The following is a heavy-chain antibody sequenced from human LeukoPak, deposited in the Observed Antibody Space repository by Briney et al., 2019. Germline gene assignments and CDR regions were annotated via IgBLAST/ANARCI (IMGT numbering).Heavy chain of an antibody. D-gene: IGHD6-13*01. V-gene: IGHV3-23*01. CDR2: ISGSGGST. CDR1: GFAFSSYA. J-gene: IGHJ4*02. Sequence: PGGSLRLSCTASGFAFSSYAMNWVRQAPGKRLECVSGISGSGGSTYYADSVRGRFTISRDNSKNTLYLQMNSLRAEDTAVYYCAREEATAGHTFDYWGQGTLVTVPS. CDR3: AREEATAGHTFDY.